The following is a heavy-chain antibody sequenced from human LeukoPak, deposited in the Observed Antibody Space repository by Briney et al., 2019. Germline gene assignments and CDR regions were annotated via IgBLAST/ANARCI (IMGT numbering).Heavy chain of an antibody. Sequence: PSETLSLTCAVYGGSFSGYYWSWIRQPPGKGLEWIGTIRHSGTTYYNPSHKSRVTISIDSSKNQFSLKLTSVTAADTAVVYCARAEGEVYYRSGSNNWFDPWGQGTLVTVSS. D-gene: IGHD3-10*01. CDR2: IRHSGTT. CDR1: GGSFSGYY. J-gene: IGHJ5*02. CDR3: ARAEGEVYYRSGSNNWFDP. V-gene: IGHV4-34*01.